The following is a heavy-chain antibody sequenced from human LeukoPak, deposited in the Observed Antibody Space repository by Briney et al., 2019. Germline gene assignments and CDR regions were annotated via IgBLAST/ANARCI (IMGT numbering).Heavy chain of an antibody. Sequence: PSETLSLTCTVSGGSISSSSYYWGWIRQPPGKGLEWIGSIYYSGSTYYNPSLKSRVTISVDTSKNQFSLKLSSVTAADTAVYYCARHLMVAANPTPSYFDYWGQGTLVTVSS. CDR2: IYYSGST. CDR1: GGSISSSSYY. V-gene: IGHV4-39*01. D-gene: IGHD2-15*01. CDR3: ARHLMVAANPTPSYFDY. J-gene: IGHJ4*02.